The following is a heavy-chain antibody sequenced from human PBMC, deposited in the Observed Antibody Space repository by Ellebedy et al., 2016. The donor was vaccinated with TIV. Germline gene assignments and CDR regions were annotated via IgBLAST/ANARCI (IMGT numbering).Heavy chain of an antibody. V-gene: IGHV3-30*18. CDR2: VSYDGRSK. D-gene: IGHD4-17*01. Sequence: GGSLRLXXGASGFIFSNFGMQWVRQAPGKGLKWVAVVSYDGRSKYYADSVKGRFTISRDNSKNTLYLQMNSLRPKDTAVYYCAKLWDYGDYYFDYWGQGTLVTVSS. CDR1: GFIFSNFG. J-gene: IGHJ4*02. CDR3: AKLWDYGDYYFDY.